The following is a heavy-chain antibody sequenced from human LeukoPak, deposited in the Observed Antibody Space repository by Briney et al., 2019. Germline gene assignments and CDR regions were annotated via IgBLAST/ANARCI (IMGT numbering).Heavy chain of an antibody. Sequence: QTGGSLRLSCAASGFTFNSYGMHWVRQAPGKGLEWVAFTRYDGSNKYYADSVKGRFTISRDNAKNTLYLQMNSLRAEDTAVYYCARVRWGGLYYFDYWGQGTLVTVSS. D-gene: IGHD3-16*01. CDR1: GFTFNSYG. CDR2: TRYDGSNK. V-gene: IGHV3-30*02. CDR3: ARVRWGGLYYFDY. J-gene: IGHJ4*02.